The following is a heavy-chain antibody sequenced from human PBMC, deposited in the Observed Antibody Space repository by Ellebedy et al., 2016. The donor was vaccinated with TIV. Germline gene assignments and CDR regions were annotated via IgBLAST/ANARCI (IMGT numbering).Heavy chain of an antibody. CDR2: ISYDGSNK. V-gene: IGHV3-30-3*01. J-gene: IGHJ4*02. CDR1: GFTFNSYA. D-gene: IGHD2-2*01. CDR3: ARDDQALGEFVVVVPAAIGIDY. Sequence: GGSLRLXXAASGFTFNSYAMHWVRQAPGKGLEWVAVISYDGSNKYYADSVKGRFTISRDNSKNTLYLQMNSLRAEDTAVYYCARDDQALGEFVVVVPAAIGIDYWGQGTLVTVSS.